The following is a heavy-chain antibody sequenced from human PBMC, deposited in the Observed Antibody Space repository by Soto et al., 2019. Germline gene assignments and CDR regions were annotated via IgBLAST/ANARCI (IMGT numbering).Heavy chain of an antibody. V-gene: IGHV3-23*01. CDR2: ISGSGGST. Sequence: GGSLRLSCAASGFTFSSYAMSWVRQAPGKGLEWVSAISGSGGSTYYADSVKGRFTISRDNSKNTLYLQMNSLRAEDTAVYYCAKDQTIAAAGTGWFDPWGQGTLVTVSS. CDR3: AKDQTIAAAGTGWFDP. J-gene: IGHJ5*02. D-gene: IGHD6-13*01. CDR1: GFTFSSYA.